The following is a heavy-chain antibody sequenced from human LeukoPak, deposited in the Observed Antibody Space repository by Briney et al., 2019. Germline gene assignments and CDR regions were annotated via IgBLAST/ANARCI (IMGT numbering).Heavy chain of an antibody. CDR2: INHSGST. CDR3: ARVGSSSSFGY. D-gene: IGHD6-6*01. CDR1: GGSFSGYY. V-gene: IGHV4-34*01. J-gene: IGHJ4*02. Sequence: SETLSLTCAVYGGSFSGYYWSWIRQPPGKGLEWIGEINHSGSTNYNPSLKSRVTISVDTSKNQFSLKLSSVTAADTAVYYCARVGSSSSFGYWGQGTLVTASS.